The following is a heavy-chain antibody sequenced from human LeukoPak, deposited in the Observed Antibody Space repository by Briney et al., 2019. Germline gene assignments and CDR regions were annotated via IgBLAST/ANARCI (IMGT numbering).Heavy chain of an antibody. V-gene: IGHV1-69*05. CDR2: IIPIFGTA. J-gene: IGHJ6*03. Sequence: ASVKVSCKASGGTFSSYAISWVRQAPGQGLEWMGGIIPIFGTANYAQKFQGRVTITTDESTSTAYMELSSLRSEDTAVYYCASGDMVRGVHYYYYYYMDVWGKGTTVTVSS. CDR3: ASGDMVRGVHYYYYYYMDV. D-gene: IGHD3-10*01. CDR1: GGTFSSYA.